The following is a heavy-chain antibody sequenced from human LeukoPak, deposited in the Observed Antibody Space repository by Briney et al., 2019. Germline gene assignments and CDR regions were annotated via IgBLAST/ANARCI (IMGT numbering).Heavy chain of an antibody. CDR3: TRVAAGSSLGWYGDFDY. J-gene: IGHJ4*02. CDR2: IRSKAYGGTT. CDR1: GFTFGDYA. D-gene: IGHD6-13*01. V-gene: IGHV3-49*04. Sequence: PGGSLRLSCTASGFTFGDYAMSWVRQAPGKGLEWVGFIRSKAYGGTTEYAASVKGRFTISRDDSKSIAYLQMNSLKTEDTAVYYCTRVAAGSSLGWYGDFDYWGQGTLVTVSS.